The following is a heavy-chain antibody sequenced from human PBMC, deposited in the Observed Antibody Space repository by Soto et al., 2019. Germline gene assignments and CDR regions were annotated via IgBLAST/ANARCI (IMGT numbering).Heavy chain of an antibody. V-gene: IGHV4-59*01. D-gene: IGHD3-22*01. J-gene: IGHJ4*02. CDR2: IYYSGST. CDR1: GGPISSYY. Sequence: SETLSLTCTVSGGPISSYYWSWIRQPPGKGLEWIGYIYYSGSTNYNPSLKSRVTISVDTSKNQFSLKLSSVTAADTAVYYCARVNYYDSSGYYLDYWGQGTLVTVSS. CDR3: ARVNYYDSSGYYLDY.